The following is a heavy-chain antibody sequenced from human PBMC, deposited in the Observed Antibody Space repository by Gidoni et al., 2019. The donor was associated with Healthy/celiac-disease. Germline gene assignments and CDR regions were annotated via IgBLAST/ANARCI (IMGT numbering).Heavy chain of an antibody. CDR1: GGSFSGYY. D-gene: IGHD3-22*01. Sequence: QVQLQQWGAGLLMPSETLSLTFAVYGGSFSGYYWSQIRQPPGQGLGWIGEINHSGSTNYNPSHKSRVTISVDTSKNQFSLKLSSVTAADTAVYYCARFPYDTEGKDYYDGMDVWGQGTTVTVSS. CDR3: ARFPYDTEGKDYYDGMDV. J-gene: IGHJ6*02. CDR2: INHSGST. V-gene: IGHV4-34*01.